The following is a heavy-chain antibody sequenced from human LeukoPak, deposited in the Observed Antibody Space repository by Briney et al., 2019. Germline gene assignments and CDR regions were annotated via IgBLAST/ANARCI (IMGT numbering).Heavy chain of an antibody. V-gene: IGHV3-7*04. J-gene: IGHJ4*02. CDR1: GFTFSGSA. CDR3: ARVLWFGELLGPLDY. CDR2: INQDGSEK. Sequence: GGSLRLSCAASGFTFSGSAMHWVRQASGKGLGWVVNINQDGSEKYYVESVKGRFTVSRDNAKNSLYLQMNSLRVEDTAVYYCARVLWFGELLGPLDYWGQGILVTVSS. D-gene: IGHD3-10*01.